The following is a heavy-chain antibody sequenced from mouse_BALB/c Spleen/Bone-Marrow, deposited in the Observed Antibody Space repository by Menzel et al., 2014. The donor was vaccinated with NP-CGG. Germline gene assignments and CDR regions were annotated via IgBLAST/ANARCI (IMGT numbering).Heavy chain of an antibody. V-gene: IGHV14-4*02. D-gene: IGHD2-1*01. CDR3: NGNYYAMDY. CDR1: GFNIKDYY. J-gene: IGHJ4*01. CDR2: IDPENGDT. Sequence: VQLQQSGAELVRSGASVKLSCTASGFNIKDYYMHWVKQRPEQGLEWIGWIDPENGDTEYAPKFQGKATRTADTSSNTAYLQLSSLTSEDTAVYYCNGNYYAMDYWGQGTSVTVSS.